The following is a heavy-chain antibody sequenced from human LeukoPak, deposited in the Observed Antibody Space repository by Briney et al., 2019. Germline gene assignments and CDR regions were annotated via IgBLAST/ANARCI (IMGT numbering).Heavy chain of an antibody. D-gene: IGHD3-10*01. CDR3: ARGSITMVRGFPTTNYYYYGMDV. CDR1: GASISGYF. CDR2: INHSGST. V-gene: IGHV4-34*01. Sequence: SETLSLTCTVSGASISGYFWSWIRQPPGKGLEWIGEINHSGSTNYNPSLKSRVTISVDTSKNQFSLKLSSVTAADTAVYYCARGSITMVRGFPTTNYYYYGMDVWGQGTTVTVSS. J-gene: IGHJ6*02.